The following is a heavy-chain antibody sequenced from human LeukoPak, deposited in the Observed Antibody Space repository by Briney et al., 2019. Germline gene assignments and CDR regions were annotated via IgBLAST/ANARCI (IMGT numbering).Heavy chain of an antibody. Sequence: GGSLRLSCAASGFTFSSYSMNWVRQAPGKGLEWVSSISSSSSYIYYADSVKGRFTISRDNAKNSLYLQMNSLRAEDTAVYYCASPTTLGAFDIWGQGTMVTVSS. CDR1: GFTFSSYS. V-gene: IGHV3-21*01. CDR3: ASPTTLGAFDI. J-gene: IGHJ3*02. D-gene: IGHD4-23*01. CDR2: ISSSSSYI.